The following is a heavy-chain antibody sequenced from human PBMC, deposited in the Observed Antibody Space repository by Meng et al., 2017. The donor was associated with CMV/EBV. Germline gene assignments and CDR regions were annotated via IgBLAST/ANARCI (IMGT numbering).Heavy chain of an antibody. CDR1: GFTVSGNH. Sequence: LSLTCAASGFTVSGNHMSWVRQAPGKGLEWISVIYNDDSTHYVDSAKGRFTISRDDSKNTLYLQMNSLRAEDTAVYYCSYRYYFDYWGQGTMVTVSS. CDR2: IYNDDST. V-gene: IGHV3-53*01. D-gene: IGHD3-16*02. J-gene: IGHJ4*02. CDR3: SYRYYFDY.